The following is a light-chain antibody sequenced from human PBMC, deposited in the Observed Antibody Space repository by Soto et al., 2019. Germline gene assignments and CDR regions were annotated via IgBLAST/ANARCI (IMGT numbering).Light chain of an antibody. CDR1: QSLLQSDGNTY. CDR3: QQYNTYSSLT. J-gene: IGKJ4*01. CDR2: AVS. Sequence: IVMTQTPLSLSVTPGQPSSIACKSSQSLLQSDGNTYLYWYLQKPGQPPQLLIYAVSNRFSGVPDRFSGSGYGTEFTLTISSLQPDDFATYYCQQYNTYSSLTFGGGTKVDIK. V-gene: IGKV2D-29*01.